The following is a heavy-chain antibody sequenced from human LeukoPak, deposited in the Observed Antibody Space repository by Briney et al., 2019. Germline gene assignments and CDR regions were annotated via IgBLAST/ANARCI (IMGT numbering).Heavy chain of an antibody. J-gene: IGHJ4*02. V-gene: IGHV1-2*02. CDR3: ARDGEMAAIYFDY. Sequence: ASVKVSCKASGYTFTGYYMHWVRQAPGQGLEWMGWINPNSGGTNYAQKLQGRVTMTRDTSISTAYMELSRLRSDDTAVYYCARDGEMAAIYFDYWGQGTLVTVSS. CDR1: GYTFTGYY. D-gene: IGHD5-24*01. CDR2: INPNSGGT.